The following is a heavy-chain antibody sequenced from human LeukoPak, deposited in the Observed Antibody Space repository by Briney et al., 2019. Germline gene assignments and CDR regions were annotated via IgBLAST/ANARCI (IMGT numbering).Heavy chain of an antibody. CDR3: ARDPQLYSSSHDY. CDR2: IYSGGST. V-gene: IGHV3-66*02. CDR1: GFTVSSNY. J-gene: IGHJ4*02. Sequence: QTGGSLRLSCAASGFTVSSNYMSWVRQAPGKGLEWVSVIYSGGSTYYADSVKGRFTISRDNSKNTLYLQMNSLRAEDTAVYYCARDPQLYSSSHDYWGQGTLVTVSS. D-gene: IGHD6-6*01.